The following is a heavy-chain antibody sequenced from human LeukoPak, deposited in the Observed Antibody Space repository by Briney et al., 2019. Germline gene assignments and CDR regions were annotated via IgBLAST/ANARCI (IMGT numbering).Heavy chain of an antibody. Sequence: SETLSLTCTVSGGSISSYYWSWIRQPPGKGLEWIGEINPSGGTGYNPSLKSRVTISLDTSENQVSLKLSSVTAADTAVYYCARHMVPAAKTFDSWGQGTLVTVSS. CDR1: GGSISSYY. CDR2: INPSGGT. J-gene: IGHJ4*02. V-gene: IGHV4-34*01. D-gene: IGHD2-2*01. CDR3: ARHMVPAAKTFDS.